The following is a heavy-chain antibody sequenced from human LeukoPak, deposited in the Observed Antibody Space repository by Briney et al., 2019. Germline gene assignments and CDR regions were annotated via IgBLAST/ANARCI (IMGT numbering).Heavy chain of an antibody. CDR3: ARGIGSSTWPLAL. J-gene: IGHJ4*02. V-gene: IGHV3-48*03. Sequence: GGSLRLSCAASGFTFSSYEMNWVRQAPGKGLEWVSYISASGSTRYYADSVKGRFTISRDIAKNSLFLQLNSLRAEDTAVYYCARGIGSSTWPLALWGQGTLVTVSS. CDR2: ISASGSTR. D-gene: IGHD6-13*01. CDR1: GFTFSSYE.